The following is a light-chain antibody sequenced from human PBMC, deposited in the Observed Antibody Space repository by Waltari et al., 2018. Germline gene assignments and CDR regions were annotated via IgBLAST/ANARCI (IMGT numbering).Light chain of an antibody. CDR2: GTS. CDR1: SSNIGAGYD. Sequence: QSVLTQPPSVSGAPGQRVTISCTGSSSNIGAGYDVHWYQQLPGTAPNLLIYGTSNRPSGVPDRFSGSKSGTSASLAITGLQAEDEADYYCQSYDSSLSGPDVVFGGGTKLTVL. J-gene: IGLJ2*01. V-gene: IGLV1-40*01. CDR3: QSYDSSLSGPDVV.